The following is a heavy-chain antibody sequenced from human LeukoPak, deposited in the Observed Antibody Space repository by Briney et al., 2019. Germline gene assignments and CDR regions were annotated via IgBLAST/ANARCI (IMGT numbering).Heavy chain of an antibody. CDR2: ISGSGGST. D-gene: IGHD3-10*01. CDR1: GFTFSSYA. J-gene: IGHJ4*02. V-gene: IGHV3-23*01. Sequence: GGSXRLSCAASGFTFSSYAMSWVRQAPGKGLEWVXAISGSGGSTYYADSVKGRFTISRDNSKNTLYLQMNSLRAEDTAVYYCAKDLKITMVRGFDYWGQGTLVTVSS. CDR3: AKDLKITMVRGFDY.